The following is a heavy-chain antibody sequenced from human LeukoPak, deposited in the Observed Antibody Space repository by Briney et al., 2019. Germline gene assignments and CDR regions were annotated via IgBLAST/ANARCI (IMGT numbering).Heavy chain of an antibody. J-gene: IGHJ4*02. CDR1: GYRFTTYW. CDR3: ARQITDQSSGYDSIDY. V-gene: IGHV5-51*01. D-gene: IGHD5-12*01. CDR2: IYPGNSDT. Sequence: GASLKFSCKASGYRFTTYWIGWVRQMPGKGLEWTGIIYPGNSDTRYSPSFEGQVTISADKSITTAYLQWSNLKAYDTAMYYCARQITDQSSGYDSIDYWGQGTLVTVSS.